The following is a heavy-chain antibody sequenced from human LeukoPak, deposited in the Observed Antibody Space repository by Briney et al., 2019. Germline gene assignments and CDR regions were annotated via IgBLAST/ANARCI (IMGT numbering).Heavy chain of an antibody. V-gene: IGHV4-34*01. CDR3: AAQLWATRVVY. J-gene: IGHJ4*02. CDR2: INHSGST. Sequence: SETLSLTCAVYGGSFSGYYWSWIRQPPGKGLEWIGEINHSGSTNYNPSLKSRVTISVDTSKNQFSLKLSSVTAADTAVYYCAAQLWATRVVYWGQGTLVTVSS. D-gene: IGHD5-18*01. CDR1: GGSFSGYY.